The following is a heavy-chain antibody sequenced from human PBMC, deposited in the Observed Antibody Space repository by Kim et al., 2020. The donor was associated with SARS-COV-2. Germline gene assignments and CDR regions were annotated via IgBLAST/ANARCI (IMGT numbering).Heavy chain of an antibody. Sequence: SGPTLVNPTPTLTLTCTFSGFSLSTSGVGVGWIRQPPGKALEWLAFIYWDDDKRYTPSLKSRLTITRDTSKDQVVLSMTDMDPVDTATYYCVHRKEGSSWYYGTFDYWGQGILVTVSS. V-gene: IGHV2-5*02. J-gene: IGHJ4*02. CDR1: GFSLSTSGVG. CDR3: VHRKEGSSWYYGTFDY. CDR2: IYWDDDK. D-gene: IGHD6-13*01.